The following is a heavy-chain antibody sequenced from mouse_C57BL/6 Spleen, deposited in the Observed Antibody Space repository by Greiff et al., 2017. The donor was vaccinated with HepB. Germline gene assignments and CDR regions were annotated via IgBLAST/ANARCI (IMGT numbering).Heavy chain of an antibody. CDR2: IDPSDSYT. Sequence: QVQLQQPGAELVKPGASVKLSCKASGYTFTSYWMQWVKQRPGQGLEWIGEIDPSDSYTNYNQKFKGKATLTVDTSSSTAYMQLSSLTSEDSAVYYCARPYGSSYVDYFDYWGQGATLTVSS. D-gene: IGHD1-1*01. V-gene: IGHV1-50*01. CDR3: ARPYGSSYVDYFDY. J-gene: IGHJ2*01. CDR1: GYTFTSYW.